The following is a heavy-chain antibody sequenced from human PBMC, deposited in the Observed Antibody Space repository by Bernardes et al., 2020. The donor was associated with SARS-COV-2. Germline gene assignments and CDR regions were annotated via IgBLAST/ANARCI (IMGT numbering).Heavy chain of an antibody. Sequence: SETLSLTCAVYGGSFSGYYWSWIRQPPGKGLEWIGEINHSGSTNYNPPLKSRVTISVDTSKNQFSLKLSSVTAADTAVYYCARRAYSSSWYGAGGWFDPWGQGTLVTVSS. V-gene: IGHV4-34*01. CDR1: GGSFSGYY. CDR3: ARRAYSSSWYGAGGWFDP. CDR2: INHSGST. D-gene: IGHD6-13*01. J-gene: IGHJ5*02.